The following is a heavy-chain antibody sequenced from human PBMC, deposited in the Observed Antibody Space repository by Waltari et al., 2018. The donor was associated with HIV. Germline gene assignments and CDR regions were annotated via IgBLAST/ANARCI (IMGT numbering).Heavy chain of an antibody. CDR2: ISSVGSTT. CDR1: GFAFRSYY. Sequence: EVQLVESGGGSLQAGGSLRLSCAASGFAFRSYYMFWVRQAPGKGLVWVSRISSVGSTTSYADSVKGRFTVSRDNARNTLYLQMNSLRAEDTAVYYCARYRPEVHYYNGMDVWGQGTTVTVSS. D-gene: IGHD3-16*02. J-gene: IGHJ6*02. V-gene: IGHV3-74*01. CDR3: ARYRPEVHYYNGMDV.